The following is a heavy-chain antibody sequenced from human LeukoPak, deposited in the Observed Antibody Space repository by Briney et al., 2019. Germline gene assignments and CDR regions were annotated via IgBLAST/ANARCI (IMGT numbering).Heavy chain of an antibody. CDR2: ISNSVSTT. J-gene: IGHJ4*02. V-gene: IGHV3-48*01. CDR3: ARDGGYSYEIDY. CDR1: GFTLSSYS. D-gene: IGHD5-18*01. Sequence: GGSLRLSCVVSGFTLSSYSMNWVRQAPGKGLEWVSYISNSVSTTYYAESVKGRFTISRDNAKNSLYLQMNSLRVEDTAVYYCARDGGYSYEIDYWGQGTLVTVSS.